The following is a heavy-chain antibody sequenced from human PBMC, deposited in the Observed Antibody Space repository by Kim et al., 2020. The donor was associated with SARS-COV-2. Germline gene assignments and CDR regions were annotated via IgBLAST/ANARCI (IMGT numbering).Heavy chain of an antibody. Sequence: SYAQKLQGQVTMTRDPSTSTVYMELSSLRSEDTAVYYCARGPTPQSKGDYWGQGTLVTVSS. CDR3: ARGPTPQSKGDY. V-gene: IGHV1-46*01. J-gene: IGHJ4*02. D-gene: IGHD4-4*01.